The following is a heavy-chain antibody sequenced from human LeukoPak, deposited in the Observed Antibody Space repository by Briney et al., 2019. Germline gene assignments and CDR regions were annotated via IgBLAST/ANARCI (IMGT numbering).Heavy chain of an antibody. V-gene: IGHV3-66*01. J-gene: IGHJ4*02. CDR1: GFTVSSNY. CDR2: IYSGGST. CDR3: ARDRGYYDSSGLFDY. D-gene: IGHD3-22*01. Sequence: GGSLRLSCAASGFTVSSNYMSWVRQAPGKGLEWVSVIYSGGSTYYADSVKGRFTISRDNSKNTLYLQMNSLRAEDTAVYYCARDRGYYDSSGLFDYWGQGTLVTVSS.